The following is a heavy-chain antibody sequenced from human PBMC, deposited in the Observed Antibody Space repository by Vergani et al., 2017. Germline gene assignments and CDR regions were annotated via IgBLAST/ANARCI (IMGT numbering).Heavy chain of an antibody. CDR3: VKDHPVFDE. Sequence: QVHLVESGGGVVQPGRSLRLSCVVSGCTSSYYGMHWVRQAPGKGLEWVAFIQKDGIDKFYADSVRGRFTISRDISKNTLYLEMNSLSAEDTALYHCVKDHPVFDEWGRGTLVSVS. CDR1: GCTSSYYG. J-gene: IGHJ4*02. V-gene: IGHV3-30*18. CDR2: IQKDGIDK.